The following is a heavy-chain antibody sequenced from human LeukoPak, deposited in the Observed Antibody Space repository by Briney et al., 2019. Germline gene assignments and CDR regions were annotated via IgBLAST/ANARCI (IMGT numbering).Heavy chain of an antibody. V-gene: IGHV1-2*02. D-gene: IGHD2-15*01. CDR1: GYTFTGYY. CDR2: INPNSGGT. CDR3: ARDMGYCSGGSCYRRTHGIDY. J-gene: IGHJ4*02. Sequence: GASVKVSCKASGYTFTGYYIHWVRQAPGQGLEWMAWINPNSGGTNYAQKFQGRVTMTRDTSISTAYMELSRLRSDDTAVYYCARDMGYCSGGSCYRRTHGIDYWGQGTLVTVSS.